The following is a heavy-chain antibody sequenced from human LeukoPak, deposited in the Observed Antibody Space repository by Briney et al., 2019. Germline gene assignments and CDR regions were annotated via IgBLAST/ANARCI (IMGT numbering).Heavy chain of an antibody. J-gene: IGHJ6*02. Sequence: GGSLRPSCAASGFTFSSYGMHWVRQAPGKGLEWVAVIGYDGSNKYYADSVKGRFTISRDNSKNTLYLQMNSLRAEDTAVYYCARDGAMVNGITGSYYYYYGMDVWGQGTTVTVSS. D-gene: IGHD1-20*01. CDR2: IGYDGSNK. CDR3: ARDGAMVNGITGSYYYYYGMDV. V-gene: IGHV3-33*01. CDR1: GFTFSSYG.